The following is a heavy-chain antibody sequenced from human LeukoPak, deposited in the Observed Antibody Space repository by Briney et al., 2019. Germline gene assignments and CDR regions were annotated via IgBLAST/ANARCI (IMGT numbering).Heavy chain of an antibody. CDR3: AKGVRGGTWYFDL. Sequence: PGGSLRLSCAASGFAVGANYMTWVRQAPGKGLEWVSAISSSGGSTYYADSVKGRFTISRDNSKNTLYLQMNSLRAEDTAVYYCAKGVRGGTWYFDLWGRGTLVTASS. D-gene: IGHD3-10*01. CDR1: GFAVGANY. J-gene: IGHJ2*01. V-gene: IGHV3-23*01. CDR2: ISSSGGST.